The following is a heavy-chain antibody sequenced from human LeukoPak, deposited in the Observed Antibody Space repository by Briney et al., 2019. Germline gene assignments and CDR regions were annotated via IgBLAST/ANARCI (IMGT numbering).Heavy chain of an antibody. CDR1: GGSISSSSYY. D-gene: IGHD2-21*02. CDR2: IYYSGST. V-gene: IGHV4-39*01. Sequence: SETLSLTCTVSGGSISSSSYYWGWIRQPPGKGLEWSGSIYYSGSTYYNPSLKSRVTISVDTSKNQFSLKLSSVTAADTAVYYCARREGYCGGDCSYNWFDPWGQGTLVTVSS. CDR3: ARREGYCGGDCSYNWFDP. J-gene: IGHJ5*02.